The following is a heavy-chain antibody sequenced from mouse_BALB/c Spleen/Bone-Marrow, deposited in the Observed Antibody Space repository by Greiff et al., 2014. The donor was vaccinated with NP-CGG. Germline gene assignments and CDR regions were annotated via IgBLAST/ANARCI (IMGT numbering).Heavy chain of an antibody. CDR2: IDPANGNT. Sequence: VQLQQPGAELVKPGASVKLSRTASGFNIKDTYMHWVKQRPEQGLEWIGRIDPANGNTKYDPKFQGKATITADTSSNTAYLQLSSLTSEDTAFYYCARNYGYGKSFAYWGQGTLVTVSA. V-gene: IGHV14-3*02. D-gene: IGHD2-2*01. CDR3: ARNYGYGKSFAY. J-gene: IGHJ3*01. CDR1: GFNIKDTY.